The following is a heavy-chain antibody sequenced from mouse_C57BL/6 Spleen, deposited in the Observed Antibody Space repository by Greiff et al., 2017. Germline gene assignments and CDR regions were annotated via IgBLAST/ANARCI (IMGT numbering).Heavy chain of an antibody. V-gene: IGHV3-6*01. J-gene: IGHJ3*01. CDR1: GYSITSGYY. CDR3: ARDDDGYYAFAY. CDR2: ISYDGSN. Sequence: LQESGPGLVKPSQSLSLTCSVTGYSITSGYYWNWIRQFPGNKLEWMGYISYDGSNNYNPSLKNRISITRDTSKNQFFLKLNSVTTEDTATYYCARDDDGYYAFAYWGQGTLVTVSA. D-gene: IGHD2-3*01.